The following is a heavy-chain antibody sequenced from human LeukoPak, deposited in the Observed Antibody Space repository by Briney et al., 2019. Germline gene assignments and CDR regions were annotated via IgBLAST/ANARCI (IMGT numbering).Heavy chain of an antibody. D-gene: IGHD3-3*01. Sequence: PSHTLSLTCAISGDSVSSNGASWNWIRQSPSRGLEWLGRTYYRSQQWHSDYAPSVKGRLTLNPDTSKNQFSLQLNSMTPEDTAVYYCGRETDFGVVTHWGQGTLVTVSS. CDR2: TYYRSQQWHS. J-gene: IGHJ4*02. CDR1: GDSVSSNGAS. CDR3: GRETDFGVVTH. V-gene: IGHV6-1*01.